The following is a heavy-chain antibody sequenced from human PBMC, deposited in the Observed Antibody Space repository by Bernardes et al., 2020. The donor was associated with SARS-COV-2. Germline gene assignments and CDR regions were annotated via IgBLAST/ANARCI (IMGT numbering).Heavy chain of an antibody. CDR2: IIPFTGRI. CDR1: GGAFNRYT. V-gene: IGHV1-69*08. D-gene: IGHD2-15*01. CDR3: SRAEGYSSGRFDT. Sequence: SVKVSCQSSGGAFNRYTISWVRQAPGQGLEWMGRIIPFTGRIDYAPKSQGRVTITADRSTNIVYMEMSSLRSEDTAVYYCSRAEGYSSGRFDTWGQGTLVTVSP. J-gene: IGHJ4*02.